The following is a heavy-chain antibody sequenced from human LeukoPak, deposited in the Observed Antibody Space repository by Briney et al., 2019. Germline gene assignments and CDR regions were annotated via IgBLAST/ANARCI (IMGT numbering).Heavy chain of an antibody. J-gene: IGHJ6*02. V-gene: IGHV1-69*13. CDR3: ARARRSGSGSYFYYYYYGMDV. CDR2: IIPLCCTA. D-gene: IGHD1-26*01. Sequence: ASVKVSCKASGGTFSSYAISWVRQAPGQGLEWMGGIIPLCCTANYAQKFQGRVTITADESTSTAYMELSSLRSEDTAVYYCARARRSGSGSYFYYYYYGMDVWGQGTTVTVSS. CDR1: GGTFSSYA.